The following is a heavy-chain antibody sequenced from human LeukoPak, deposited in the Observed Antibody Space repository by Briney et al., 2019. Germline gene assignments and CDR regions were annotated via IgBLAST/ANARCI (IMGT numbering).Heavy chain of an antibody. Sequence: PGASLQISCQGSGSLFTSYWIGGGRPLPEKGLEWMGIIYPGDSDTRYSPSFQGQVTISADTSISTAYLQWSSLKASDTAIYYCARRGSPGGDSLGWFDPWGQGTLVTVSS. CDR2: IYPGDSDT. CDR1: GSLFTSYW. CDR3: ARRGSPGGDSLGWFDP. V-gene: IGHV5-51*01. D-gene: IGHD2-21*02. J-gene: IGHJ5*02.